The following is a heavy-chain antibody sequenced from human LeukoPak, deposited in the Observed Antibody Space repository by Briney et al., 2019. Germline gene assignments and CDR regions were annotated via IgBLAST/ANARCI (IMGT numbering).Heavy chain of an antibody. Sequence: ASVKVSCKASGYTFTGYYMHWVRQAPGQGLEWMGRINPNSGGTNYAQKFQGRVTMIRDTSISTAYMELSRLRSDDTAVYYCARGARDYYDSSGYYTYWGQGTLVTVSS. V-gene: IGHV1-2*06. D-gene: IGHD3-22*01. CDR2: INPNSGGT. CDR3: ARGARDYYDSSGYYTY. J-gene: IGHJ4*02. CDR1: GYTFTGYY.